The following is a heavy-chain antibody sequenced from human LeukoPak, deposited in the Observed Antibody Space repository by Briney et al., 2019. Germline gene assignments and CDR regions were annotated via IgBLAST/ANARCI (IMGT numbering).Heavy chain of an antibody. Sequence: GGSLGLSCAASGFSFSTYYVNWVRQAPGKGLEWVACISSGSTYIFHADSVKGRFTISRDNAKNSLYLQMNSLRAEDTAVYYCARDRDVDYWGQGTLVTVSS. V-gene: IGHV3-21*01. D-gene: IGHD5-24*01. CDR2: ISSGSTYI. CDR1: GFSFSTYY. CDR3: ARDRDVDY. J-gene: IGHJ4*02.